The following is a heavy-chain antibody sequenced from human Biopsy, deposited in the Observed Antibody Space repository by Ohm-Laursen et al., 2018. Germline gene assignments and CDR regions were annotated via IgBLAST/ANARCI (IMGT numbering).Heavy chain of an antibody. D-gene: IGHD1-26*01. V-gene: IGHV1-2*02. CDR3: ATITRGATRFPFDY. J-gene: IGHJ4*02. Sequence: ASVKVSCKASAYSFGDHRIHWVRQAPGQGLEWMGWINPNSGGTNYAQKFQGRVTMTRDTSIGTAYMELSRLRSDDTAVYYCATITRGATRFPFDYWGQGTLVTVSS. CDR1: AYSFGDHR. CDR2: INPNSGGT.